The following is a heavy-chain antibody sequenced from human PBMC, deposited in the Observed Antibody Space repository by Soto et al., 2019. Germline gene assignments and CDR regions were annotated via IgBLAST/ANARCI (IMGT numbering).Heavy chain of an antibody. CDR2: STDQARSFYT. J-gene: IGHJ4*02. D-gene: IGHD1-1*01. Sequence: EVQLVESGGGLVQPGGSLRLCCAVSGFTFSDHYMDWVRQAPGKGLEWVGRSTDQARSFYTVYAASVKGRFTISRDDSSLYLQMNSLKIEDTAVYYCVRVTTKATSSPSVDFWGQGTLVTVSS. CDR1: GFTFSDHY. CDR3: VRVTTKATSSPSVDF. V-gene: IGHV3-72*01.